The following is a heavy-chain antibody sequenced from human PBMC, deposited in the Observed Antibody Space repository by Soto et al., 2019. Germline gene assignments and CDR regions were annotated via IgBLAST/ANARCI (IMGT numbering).Heavy chain of an antibody. D-gene: IGHD2-2*01. CDR3: ARDAHCSSTSCYNWFDP. CDR1: GYTFTGYG. J-gene: IGHJ5*02. Sequence: ASVKVSCKXSGYTFTGYGISWVRQAPGQGLEWMGWISAYNGNTNYAQKLQGRVTMTTDTSTSTAYMELRSLRSDDTAVYYCARDAHCSSTSCYNWFDPWGQGTLVTVSS. CDR2: ISAYNGNT. V-gene: IGHV1-18*01.